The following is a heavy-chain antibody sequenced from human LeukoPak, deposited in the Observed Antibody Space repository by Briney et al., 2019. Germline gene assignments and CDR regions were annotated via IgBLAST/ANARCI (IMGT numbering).Heavy chain of an antibody. CDR1: GFTFSSYS. CDR3: AREREGYSYGIDY. J-gene: IGHJ4*02. D-gene: IGHD5-18*01. V-gene: IGHV3-21*01. CDR2: ISSSSSYI. Sequence: GGSLRLSCAASGFTFSSYSMNWVRQAPGKGLEWVSSISSSSSYIYYADSVKGRFTISRDNAKNSLYQQMNSLRAEDTAVYYCAREREGYSYGIDYWGQGTLVTVSS.